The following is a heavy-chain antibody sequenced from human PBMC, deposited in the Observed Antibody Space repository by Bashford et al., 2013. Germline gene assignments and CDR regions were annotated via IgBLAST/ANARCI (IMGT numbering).Heavy chain of an antibody. D-gene: IGHD2-15*01. J-gene: IGHJ4*02. Sequence: SSETLSLTCTVSGGSISSSNYYWGWIRQPPGKGLEWIGSIYYSGSTYSNPSLKSRVTISVDTSKNQLSLKLSSVTAADTAVYYCASPPGGGYCSGYSCYSSYFDNWGQGTLVTVSS. CDR3: ASPPGGGYCSGYSCYSSYFDN. CDR1: GGSISSSNYY. V-gene: IGHV4-39*01. CDR2: IYYSGST.